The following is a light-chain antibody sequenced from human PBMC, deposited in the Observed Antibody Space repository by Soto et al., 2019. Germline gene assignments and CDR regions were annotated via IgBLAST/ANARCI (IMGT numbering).Light chain of an antibody. Sequence: DIQMTQSPSSLSASVGDRVTITCRASQGISNYLAWYQQIPGKVPKLLISAASTLQSGVPSRFSGSGSGTDFTLPIRSLQAEDVATYYCQTYTNVPAFGGGTKVEIK. CDR2: AAS. CDR3: QTYTNVPA. V-gene: IGKV1-27*01. J-gene: IGKJ4*02. CDR1: QGISNY.